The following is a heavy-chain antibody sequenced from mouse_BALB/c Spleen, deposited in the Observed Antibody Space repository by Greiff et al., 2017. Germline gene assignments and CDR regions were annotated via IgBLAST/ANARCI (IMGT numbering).Heavy chain of an antibody. J-gene: IGHJ3*01. CDR2: IDPANGNT. V-gene: IGHV14-3*02. CDR3: ARIPAPCAY. Sequence: VQLKESGAELVKPGASVKLSCTASGFNIKDTYMHWVKQRPEQGLEWIGRIDPANGNTKYDPKFQGKATITADTSSNTAYLQLSSLTSEDTAVYYCARIPAPCAYWGQGTLVTVSA. CDR1: GFNIKDTY.